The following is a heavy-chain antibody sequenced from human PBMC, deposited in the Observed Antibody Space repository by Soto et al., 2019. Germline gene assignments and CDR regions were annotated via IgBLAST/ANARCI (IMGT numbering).Heavy chain of an antibody. J-gene: IGHJ4*02. CDR3: AKKGHTSDGYDYFDY. CDR1: GFTFSKYA. Sequence: GGSLRLSCAASGFTFSKYAVTWVRQAPGRGLEWVSGISGNADSTKYADSVKGRFTISRDNSKNTLYLQMNSLRAEDTAVYYCAKKGHTSDGYDYFDYWGQGTLVTVSS. D-gene: IGHD6-19*01. CDR2: ISGNADST. V-gene: IGHV3-23*01.